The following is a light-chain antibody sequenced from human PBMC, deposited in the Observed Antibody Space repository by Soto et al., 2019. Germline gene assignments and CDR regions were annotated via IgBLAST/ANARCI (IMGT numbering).Light chain of an antibody. V-gene: IGKV3D-15*01. Sequence: EIVLTQSPGTLSLSPGERATPSCRASQSVSTYLAWYQQIPGQAPRLLIYGASTRAAGIPARFSGSGSGTDFTLTISSLQSEDFEVYYCQQYNDWPLTFGGGTKVDIK. CDR1: QSVSTY. CDR3: QQYNDWPLT. J-gene: IGKJ4*01. CDR2: GAS.